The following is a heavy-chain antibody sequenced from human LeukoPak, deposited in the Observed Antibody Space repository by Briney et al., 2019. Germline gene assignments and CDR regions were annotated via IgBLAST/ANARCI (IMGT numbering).Heavy chain of an antibody. D-gene: IGHD3-10*01. J-gene: IGHJ6*03. CDR2: VNPYNDKT. Sequence: ASVKLSFKASGYTFNTFDINWVRQATGQGPEWMGWVNPYNDKTVYAPKFQGRVSISSNNSITTAYMEFSGLKSDDTAVYYCARGRRLRGVTSRPIYYYYYMDVWSGGSTVTVSS. CDR1: GYTFNTFD. CDR3: ARGRRLRGVTSRPIYYYYYMDV. V-gene: IGHV1-8*03.